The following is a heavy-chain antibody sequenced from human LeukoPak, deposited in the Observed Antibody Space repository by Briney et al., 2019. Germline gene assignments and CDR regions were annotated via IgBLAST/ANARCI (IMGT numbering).Heavy chain of an antibody. CDR2: IKQDGSEK. CDR3: ARDGGYCSGGSCYSTH. V-gene: IGHV3-7*03. J-gene: IGHJ4*02. D-gene: IGHD2-15*01. CDR1: EFTFSDYW. Sequence: GGSLRLSCAASEFTFSDYWMSWVRQAPGKGLEWVANIKQDGSEKNYVDSVKGRFTISRDNANDSLYLQMNCLRAEDTAVYYCARDGGYCSGGSCYSTHWGQGTLVTVSS.